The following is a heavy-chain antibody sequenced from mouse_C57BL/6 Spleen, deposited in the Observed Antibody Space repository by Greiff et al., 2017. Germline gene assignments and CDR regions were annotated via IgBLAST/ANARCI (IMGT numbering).Heavy chain of an antibody. D-gene: IGHD2-13*01. Sequence: EVQLQQSGPELVKPGASVKIPCKASGYTFTDYNMDWVKQSHGKSLEWIGDINPNNGGTIYNQKFKGKATLTVDKSSSTAYIELRSPTSEYTAVYFCARGGGDNAYFDYWGQGTPLTVSS. V-gene: IGHV1-18*01. CDR2: INPNNGGT. CDR3: ARGGGDNAYFDY. CDR1: GYTFTDYN. J-gene: IGHJ2*01.